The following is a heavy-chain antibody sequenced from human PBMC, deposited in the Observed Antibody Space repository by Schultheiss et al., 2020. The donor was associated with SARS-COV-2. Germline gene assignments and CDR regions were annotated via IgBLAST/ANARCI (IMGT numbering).Heavy chain of an antibody. Sequence: GESLKISCAASGFTFSSYSMNWVRQAPGKGLEWVSSISSSSSYIYYADSVKGRFTISRDNAKNSLYLQMNSLRAEDTAVYYCAKDSRKTVTTHWGQGTLVTVSS. CDR3: AKDSRKTVTTH. D-gene: IGHD4-17*01. V-gene: IGHV3-21*04. CDR1: GFTFSSYS. CDR2: ISSSSSYI. J-gene: IGHJ4*02.